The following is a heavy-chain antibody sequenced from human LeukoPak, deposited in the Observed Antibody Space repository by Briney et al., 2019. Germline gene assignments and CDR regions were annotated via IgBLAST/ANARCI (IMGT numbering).Heavy chain of an antibody. V-gene: IGHV3-21*04. D-gene: IGHD3-16*02. CDR2: ISSSSSYI. CDR3: AKDRSGNYRGDAFDI. Sequence: GGSLRLSCAASGFTFSSYSMNWVRQAPGKGLEWVSSISSSSSYIYYADSVKGRCTISSDNSKNTVYLQMNSLRAEDTAVYYCAKDRSGNYRGDAFDIWGQGTMVTVSS. J-gene: IGHJ3*02. CDR1: GFTFSSYS.